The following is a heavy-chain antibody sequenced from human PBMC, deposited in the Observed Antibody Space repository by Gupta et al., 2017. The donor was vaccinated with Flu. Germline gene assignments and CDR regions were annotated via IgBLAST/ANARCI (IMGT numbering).Heavy chain of an antibody. D-gene: IGHD4-4*01. Sequence: QVQLVESGGGVVQPGRSLRLSCAASGFTFSSYGMHWVRPAPGKGLEWVAVIWYDGSNKYYADSVKGRFTISRDNSKNTLYLQMNSLRAEDTAVYYCARAYVSTVTPAYGMDVWGQGTTVTVSS. CDR1: GFTFSSYG. CDR3: ARAYVSTVTPAYGMDV. V-gene: IGHV3-33*01. CDR2: IWYDGSNK. J-gene: IGHJ6*02.